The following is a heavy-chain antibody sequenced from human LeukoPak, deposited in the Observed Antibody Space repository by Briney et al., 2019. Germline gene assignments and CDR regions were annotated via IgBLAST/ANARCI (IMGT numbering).Heavy chain of an antibody. CDR1: GFTVSSNY. D-gene: IGHD3-9*01. CDR3: ARDNRGYYDILTGYYPGAFDI. J-gene: IGHJ3*02. V-gene: IGHV3-66*01. CDR2: IYSGGST. Sequence: GGSLRLSCAASGFTVSSNYMSWVRQAPGKGLEWVSVIYSGGSTYYADSVKGRLTISRDNSKNTLYLQMNSLRAEDTAVYYCARDNRGYYDILTGYYPGAFDIWGQGTMVTVSS.